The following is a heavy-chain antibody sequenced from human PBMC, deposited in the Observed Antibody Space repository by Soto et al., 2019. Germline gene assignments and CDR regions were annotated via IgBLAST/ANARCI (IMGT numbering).Heavy chain of an antibody. CDR1: GFTFGGNG. CDR2: IWFDGSQQ. CDR3: ARDIGDNAYFE. V-gene: IGHV3-33*01. Sequence: QVQLVESGGGVVQPGRSLRLSCAASGFTFGGNGMNWVRQAPGKGLEWVAMIWFDGSQQRYADSVQGRFIIARDNSKSRLDLEMNSLRVEDTAVYYCARDIGDNAYFEWGQGTLVTVSS. D-gene: IGHD2-21*01. J-gene: IGHJ4*02.